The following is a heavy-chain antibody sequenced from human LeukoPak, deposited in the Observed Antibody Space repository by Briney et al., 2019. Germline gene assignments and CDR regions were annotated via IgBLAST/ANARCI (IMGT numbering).Heavy chain of an antibody. Sequence: PSETLSLTCTVSGASISSYYWSCIRQPPGKGLEWIGYIYYSGSTHYNPSLKSRVTISVDTSKDQFSLKLSSVTAADTAVYYCASGYSFFTFDYWGQGTLVTVSS. D-gene: IGHD5-12*01. CDR2: IYYSGST. V-gene: IGHV4-59*01. CDR1: GASISSYY. J-gene: IGHJ4*02. CDR3: ASGYSFFTFDY.